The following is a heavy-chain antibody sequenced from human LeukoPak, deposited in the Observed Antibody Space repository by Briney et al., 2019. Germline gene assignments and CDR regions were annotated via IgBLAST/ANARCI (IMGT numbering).Heavy chain of an antibody. D-gene: IGHD5-24*01. J-gene: IGHJ4*02. Sequence: GGSLRLSCAASGFTFSKYGMHWVRQAPGKGLEWLAITSYDGNNKYYADSVKCRFTISRDNSKNTLYLQMNSLRAEDTAVYYCAKGSLRDGYNYGGYFDYWGQGTLVTVSS. CDR3: AKGSLRDGYNYGGYFDY. CDR2: TSYDGNNK. CDR1: GFTFSKYG. V-gene: IGHV3-30*18.